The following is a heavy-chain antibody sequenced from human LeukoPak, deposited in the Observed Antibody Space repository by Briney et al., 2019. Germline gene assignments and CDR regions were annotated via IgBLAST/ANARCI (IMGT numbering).Heavy chain of an antibody. CDR1: GYSIGGGYY. CDR2: IFQSVST. CDR3: ARNNSNGFDF. J-gene: IGHJ4*02. Sequence: SETLSLTCTVSGYSIGGGYYWGWIRQPPGKGLEWIGTIFQSVSTYYNPSLKSRVTTSVDTSKNQFSLKLNPVTAADTAVYYCARNNSNGFDFWSQGTLVTVSS. D-gene: IGHD6-19*01. V-gene: IGHV4-38-2*02.